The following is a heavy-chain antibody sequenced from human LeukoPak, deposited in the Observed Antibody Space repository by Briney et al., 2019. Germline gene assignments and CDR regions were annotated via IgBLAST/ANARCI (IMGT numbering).Heavy chain of an antibody. CDR3: AKEVTRGYFDY. D-gene: IGHD5-18*01. V-gene: IGHV3-23*01. J-gene: IGHJ4*02. Sequence: PGGTLRLSCAASGFTFDNYRMSWVRQAPGKGLEWVSAISGSGGTTYYADSVKGRFTISRDNSKNTLYLQMNSLRAEDTAVYYCAKEVTRGYFDYWGQGTLVTVSS. CDR1: GFTFDNYR. CDR2: ISGSGGTT.